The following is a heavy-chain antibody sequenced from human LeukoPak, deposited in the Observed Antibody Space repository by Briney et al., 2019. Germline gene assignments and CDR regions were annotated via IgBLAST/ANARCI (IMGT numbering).Heavy chain of an antibody. Sequence: SVKVSCKASGGTFSSYAISWVRQARGQGREWMGRIIPIFGTANYAQKYQRRVAITTDESTSTAYMELSSLRSEDTAVYYCAREDYDFWSGYSVNWFDPWGQGTLVTVSS. CDR3: AREDYDFWSGYSVNWFDP. J-gene: IGHJ5*02. CDR2: IIPIFGTA. V-gene: IGHV1-69*05. D-gene: IGHD3-3*01. CDR1: GGTFSSYA.